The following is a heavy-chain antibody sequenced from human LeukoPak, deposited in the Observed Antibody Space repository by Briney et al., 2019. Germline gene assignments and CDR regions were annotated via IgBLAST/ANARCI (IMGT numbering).Heavy chain of an antibody. CDR1: GYTFTGYY. J-gene: IGHJ3*02. CDR3: ARGGSSEAFDT. V-gene: IGHV1-2*02. CDR2: INANSGGT. Sequence: ASVKVSCKASGYTFTGYYMHWVRQAPGQGLEWMGWINANSGGTNYAQKFQGRVTMTRDTSINTAYMELISLRSDDTAVYYCARGGSSEAFDTWGQGTMVIVSS.